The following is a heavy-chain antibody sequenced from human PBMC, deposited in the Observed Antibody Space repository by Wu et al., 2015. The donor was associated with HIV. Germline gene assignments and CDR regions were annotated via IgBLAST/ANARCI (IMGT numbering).Heavy chain of an antibody. CDR3: AGGILVRGSERWFDP. J-gene: IGHJ5*02. CDR2: IIPVFGTT. CDR1: GGTFSGYA. Sequence: QVQLVRSVAEVKKPGSSVNVSCQAFGGTFSGYAVNWVRQAPGQGLEWMGGIIPVFGTTSYAQKFRGRVTITTDASTNTAYMELTGLRSADTAVYYCAGGILVRGSERWFDPGAREPWSPSPQ. V-gene: IGHV1-69*05. D-gene: IGHD1-1*01.